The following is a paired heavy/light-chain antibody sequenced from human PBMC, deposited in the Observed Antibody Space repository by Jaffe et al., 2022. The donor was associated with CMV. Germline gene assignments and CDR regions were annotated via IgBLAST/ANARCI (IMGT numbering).Heavy chain of an antibody. J-gene: IGHJ4*02. V-gene: IGHV3-23*01. Sequence: EVQLLESGGGLVQPGGSLRLSCAASGFTFSSYAMSWVRQAPGKGLEWVSAISGSGGSTYYADSVKGRFTISRDNSKNTLYLQMNSLRAEDTAVYYCAKDCNTVTTGGPGARIVFCGMFDYWGQGTLVTVSS. CDR3: AKDCNTVTTGGPGARIVFCGMFDY. CDR2: ISGSGGST. CDR1: GFTFSSYA. D-gene: IGHD4-17*01.
Light chain of an antibody. CDR1: SSNIGNNY. V-gene: IGLV1-51*02. J-gene: IGLJ1*01. Sequence: QSVLTQPPSVSAAPGQKVTISCSGSSSNIGNNYVSWYQQLPGTAPKLLIYENNKRPSGIPDRFSGSKSGTSATLGITGLQTGDEADYYCGTWDSSLSAGGVFGTGTKVTVL. CDR2: ENN. CDR3: GTWDSSLSAGGV.